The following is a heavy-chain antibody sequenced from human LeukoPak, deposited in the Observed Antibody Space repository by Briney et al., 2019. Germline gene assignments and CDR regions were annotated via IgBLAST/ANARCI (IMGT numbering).Heavy chain of an antibody. J-gene: IGHJ4*02. CDR1: GYTLTGYY. V-gene: IGHV1-2*02. D-gene: IGHD6-19*01. CDR2: INPNSGGT. Sequence: ASVKVSCKASGYTLTGYYMHWVRQAPGQGLEWMGWINPNSGGTNYAQKFQGRVTMTRDTSISTAYMELSRLRSDDTAVYYCARDWLLSSGLDYWGQGTLVTVSS. CDR3: ARDWLLSSGLDY.